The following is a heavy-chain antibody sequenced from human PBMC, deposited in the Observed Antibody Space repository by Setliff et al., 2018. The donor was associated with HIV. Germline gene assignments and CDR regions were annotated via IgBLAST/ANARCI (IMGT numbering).Heavy chain of an antibody. J-gene: IGHJ4*02. CDR3: ARDRTAGYHYDYGY. D-gene: IGHD3-16*01. Sequence: ASVKVSCKASGYTFTSYAIHWVRQAPGQGLDWQGMVNPSGGSTAYAQKFQGRVTMTRDTSTNTVYMDLSGLRSDDTAVYYCARDRTAGYHYDYGYWGQGTLVTVSS. CDR2: VNPSGGST. CDR1: GYTFTSYA. V-gene: IGHV1-46*01.